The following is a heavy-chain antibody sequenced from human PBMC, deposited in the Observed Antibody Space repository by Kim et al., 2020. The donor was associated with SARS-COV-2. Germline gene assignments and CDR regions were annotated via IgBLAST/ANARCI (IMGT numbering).Heavy chain of an antibody. V-gene: IGHV4-39*01. J-gene: IGHJ4*02. D-gene: IGHD5-12*01. CDR2: IYYSGKT. CDR1: GASIRNPTSY. CDR3: AKGSGYDGDY. Sequence: SETLSLTCTVSGASIRNPTSYWGWVRQPPGKGLEWLGTIYYSGKTYYSPSLRSRVTISVDTSRNQFSLTLRYVTATDTAIYSCAKGSGYDGDYWGQGTLVTVSS.